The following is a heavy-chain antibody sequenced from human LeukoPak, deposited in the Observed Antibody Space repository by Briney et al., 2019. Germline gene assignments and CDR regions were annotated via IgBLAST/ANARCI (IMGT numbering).Heavy chain of an antibody. CDR3: AKELIVVVITGGFDY. CDR2: ISGSGGST. V-gene: IGHV3-23*01. CDR1: GFTFSSYA. Sequence: GGSLRLSCAASGFTFSSYAMSWVRQAPGKGLEWASAISGSGGSTYYADSVKGRFTISRDNSKNTLYLQMNSLRAEDTAVYYCAKELIVVVITGGFDYWGQGTLVTVSS. J-gene: IGHJ4*02. D-gene: IGHD3-22*01.